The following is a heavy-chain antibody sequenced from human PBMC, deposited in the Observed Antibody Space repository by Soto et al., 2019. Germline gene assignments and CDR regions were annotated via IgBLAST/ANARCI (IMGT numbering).Heavy chain of an antibody. J-gene: IGHJ6*03. CDR3: ARLTLEGGATSSIYYYYMDV. Sequence: LSLTCTVSGGSISSSSYYWGWIRQPPGKGLEWIGGIYYSGSTYYNPSLKSRVTISVDTSKNQFSLKLSSVTAADTAVYYCARLTLEGGATSSIYYYYMDVWGKGTTVTVSS. CDR1: GGSISSSSYY. D-gene: IGHD1-26*01. V-gene: IGHV4-39*01. CDR2: IYYSGST.